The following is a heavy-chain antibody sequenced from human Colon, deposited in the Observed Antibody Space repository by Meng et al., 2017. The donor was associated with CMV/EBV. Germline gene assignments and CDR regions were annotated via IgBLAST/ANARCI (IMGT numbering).Heavy chain of an antibody. CDR2: IDTAGDT. D-gene: IGHD1-1*01. CDR1: GFTFSNHD. Sequence: GESLKISCAASGFTFSNHDIHWVRQGPGEGLEWVTAIDTAGDTYYSASVKGRFTISRENARNSLYLQMNSLRAGDTAVYYCAREIEKPGNWYFDLWGRGTLVTVSS. CDR3: AREIEKPGNWYFDL. J-gene: IGHJ2*01. V-gene: IGHV3-13*01.